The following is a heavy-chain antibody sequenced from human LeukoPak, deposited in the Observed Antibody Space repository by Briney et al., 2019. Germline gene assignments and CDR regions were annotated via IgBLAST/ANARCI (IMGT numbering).Heavy chain of an antibody. V-gene: IGHV6-1*01. CDR3: ARGVSHRAYSSGCFLVGRYFDY. J-gene: IGHJ4*02. Sequence: SQTLSLTCAISGDGISSDSAAWNWIRQSPSSGLEWLGRTYYRSNWYNDYALSVRSRITISPDTSKNQFSLQLNSVTAADTALYYCARGVSHRAYSSGCFLVGRYFDYWGQGTVLTVSS. D-gene: IGHD3-22*01. CDR1: GDGISSDSAA. CDR2: TYYRSNWYN.